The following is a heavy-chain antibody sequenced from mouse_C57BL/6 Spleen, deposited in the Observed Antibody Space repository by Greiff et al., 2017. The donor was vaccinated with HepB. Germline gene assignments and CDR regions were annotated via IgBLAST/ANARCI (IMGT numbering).Heavy chain of an antibody. CDR2: IDPETGGT. J-gene: IGHJ3*01. D-gene: IGHD2-3*01. CDR3: TRPYDGNGFAY. Sequence: VQLQQSGAELVRPGASVTLSCKASGYTFTDYEMHWVKQTPVHGLEWIGAIDPETGGTAYNQKFKGKAILTADKSSSTAYMELRSLTSEDSAVYYCTRPYDGNGFAYWGQGTLVTVSA. V-gene: IGHV1-15*01. CDR1: GYTFTDYE.